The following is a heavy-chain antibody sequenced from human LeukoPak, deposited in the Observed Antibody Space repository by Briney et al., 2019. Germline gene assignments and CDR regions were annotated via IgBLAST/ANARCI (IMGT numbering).Heavy chain of an antibody. Sequence: GGSLRLSCAASGFTFTSYNMNWVRQAPGKRLEWVSYISSSSTIIYYADSVKGRFTISRDNSKNTLYLQMNSLRAEDTAVYYCATRWLTNQLRHFDYWGQGTLVTVSS. D-gene: IGHD3-16*01. V-gene: IGHV3-48*01. CDR3: ATRWLTNQLRHFDY. J-gene: IGHJ4*02. CDR1: GFTFTSYN. CDR2: ISSSSTII.